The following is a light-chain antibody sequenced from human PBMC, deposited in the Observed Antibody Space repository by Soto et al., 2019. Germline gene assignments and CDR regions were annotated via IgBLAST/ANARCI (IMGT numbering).Light chain of an antibody. V-gene: IGKV3-15*01. J-gene: IGKJ1*01. CDR2: GAS. CDR1: QSVNNN. CDR3: HQFQNSPWT. Sequence: EVVMTQSPATLSVSPGERATLSCRASQSVNNNLAWYQQKPGQAPRLLIYGASTRATGIPARFSGSGSGTHFTLTINRLEPEDVAVYYCHQFQNSPWTFGQGTKVDI.